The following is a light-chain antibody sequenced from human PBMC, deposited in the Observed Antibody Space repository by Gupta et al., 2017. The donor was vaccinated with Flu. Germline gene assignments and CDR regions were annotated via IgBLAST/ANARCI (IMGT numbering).Light chain of an antibody. Sequence: PSTLSASVGDRVTITCRATQSVSTWLAWYLQKPGKAPKLLIYKASNLKNGVPSRFSGRGSGTEFTLTISSLQPDDFGTYYCQQYNSYSWTFGQGTKLEVK. CDR2: KAS. V-gene: IGKV1-5*03. CDR1: QSVSTW. CDR3: QQYNSYSWT. J-gene: IGKJ1*01.